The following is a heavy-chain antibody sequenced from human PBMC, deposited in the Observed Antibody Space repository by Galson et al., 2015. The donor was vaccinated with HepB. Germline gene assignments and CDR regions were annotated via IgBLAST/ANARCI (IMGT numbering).Heavy chain of an antibody. CDR1: GFTVSSNY. Sequence: SLRLSCAASGFTVSSNYMSWVRQAPGKGLEWVAYISKSGDVIHYTDSVRGRFTISRDNAKNSLYLQLNSLRAEDTAVYYCARDSSYIVVPAAGDFDSWGQGTLVTVS. V-gene: IGHV3-11*04. CDR3: ARDSSYIVVPAAGDFDS. CDR2: ISKSGDVI. J-gene: IGHJ4*02. D-gene: IGHD2-2*01.